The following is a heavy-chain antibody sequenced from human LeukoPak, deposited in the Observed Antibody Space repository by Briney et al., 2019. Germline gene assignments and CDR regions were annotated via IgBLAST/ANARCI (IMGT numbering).Heavy chain of an antibody. CDR2: IYPGYSGT. CDR1: GYSSTSYW. Sequence: GESLKISCKGSGYSSTSYWIGWVRHLPGKGLEWMGIIYPGYSGTRYSPSFQGQVTISADKSISTAYLQWSSLKASDTAMYYCARPRNRYSGSYGVGAFDIWGQGTMVTVSS. D-gene: IGHD1-26*01. V-gene: IGHV5-51*01. CDR3: ARPRNRYSGSYGVGAFDI. J-gene: IGHJ3*02.